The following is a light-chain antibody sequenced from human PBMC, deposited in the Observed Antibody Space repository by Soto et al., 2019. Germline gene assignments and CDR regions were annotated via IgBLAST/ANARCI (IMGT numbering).Light chain of an antibody. CDR2: ENN. J-gene: IGLJ2*01. CDR3: QSYDSDFVV. V-gene: IGLV6-57*04. Sequence: NFMLTQPHSVSESTGKTLSISCTRSSGSIANNYVQWYQQRPGSAPTTVIYENNQRLSGVPDRFSGSTDGSSNSASLTISGLQTEDEADYFCQSYDSDFVVFGGGTKLPVL. CDR1: SGSIANNY.